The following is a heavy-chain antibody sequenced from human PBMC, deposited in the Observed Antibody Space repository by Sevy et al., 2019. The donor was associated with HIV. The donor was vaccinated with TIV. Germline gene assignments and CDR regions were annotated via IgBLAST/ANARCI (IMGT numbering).Heavy chain of an antibody. Sequence: GGSLRLSCAASGFTFYHHAMYWVRQAPGKGLEWVSGINWNSVSIGYADSVKGRFTISRDNAKNSLYLHLNSLRADDTALYYCAREGLAPYVYGADVWGQGTAVTVSS. CDR3: AREGLAPYVYGADV. CDR2: INWNSVSI. J-gene: IGHJ6*02. D-gene: IGHD3-10*02. CDR1: GFTFYHHA. V-gene: IGHV3-9*01.